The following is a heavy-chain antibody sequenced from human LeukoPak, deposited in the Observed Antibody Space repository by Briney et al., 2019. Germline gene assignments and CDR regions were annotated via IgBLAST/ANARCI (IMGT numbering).Heavy chain of an antibody. Sequence: HPGGSLKLSCAASGFTFSGSAMHWVRQASGKGLEWVGRIRSKPNSYATAYAASVKGRFTISRDDSKNTAFLQMKSLKTEDTAVYYCTRHDNYYDISGPSHWGQGTLATVSS. V-gene: IGHV3-73*01. CDR1: GFTFSGSA. D-gene: IGHD3-22*01. J-gene: IGHJ4*02. CDR2: IRSKPNSYAT. CDR3: TRHDNYYDISGPSH.